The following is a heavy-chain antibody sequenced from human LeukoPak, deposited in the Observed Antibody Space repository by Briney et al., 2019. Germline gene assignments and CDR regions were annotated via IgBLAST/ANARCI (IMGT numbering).Heavy chain of an antibody. J-gene: IGHJ4*02. CDR3: ARASPQKLGYFDY. CDR2: ISGSGGTT. CDR1: GFTFSSCG. D-gene: IGHD3-16*01. V-gene: IGHV3-48*04. Sequence: GGSLRLSCAASGFTFSSCGMNWVRQAPGKGLEWVSYISGSGGTTYYADSVQGRFTISRDNTKNSLYLQMNSLRAEDTAVYYCARASPQKLGYFDYWGQGTLVTVSS.